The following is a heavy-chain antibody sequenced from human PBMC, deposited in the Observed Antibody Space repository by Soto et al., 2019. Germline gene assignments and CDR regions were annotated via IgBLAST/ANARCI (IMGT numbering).Heavy chain of an antibody. CDR1: GYTFTSYG. CDR2: ISAYNGNT. CDR3: ARFYYDYVWGSYRYTGFDY. D-gene: IGHD3-16*02. Sequence: GASVKVSCKASGYTFTSYGISWVRQAPGQGLEWMGWISAYNGNTNYAQKLRGRVTMTTDTSTSTAYMELRSLRSDDTAVYYCARFYYDYVWGSYRYTGFDYWGQGTRVTVSS. J-gene: IGHJ4*02. V-gene: IGHV1-18*01.